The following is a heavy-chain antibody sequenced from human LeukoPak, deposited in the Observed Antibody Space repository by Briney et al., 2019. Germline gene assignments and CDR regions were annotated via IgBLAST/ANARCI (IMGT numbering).Heavy chain of an antibody. Sequence: PSETLSLTCTVSGGSISSYYWSWIRQPPGKGLEWIGYIYYSGSTNCNPSLKSRVTISVDTSKNQFSLKLSSVTAADTAVYYCARTIAVAGHFDYWGQGTLVTVSS. V-gene: IGHV4-59*08. CDR3: ARTIAVAGHFDY. J-gene: IGHJ4*02. D-gene: IGHD6-19*01. CDR2: IYYSGST. CDR1: GGSISSYY.